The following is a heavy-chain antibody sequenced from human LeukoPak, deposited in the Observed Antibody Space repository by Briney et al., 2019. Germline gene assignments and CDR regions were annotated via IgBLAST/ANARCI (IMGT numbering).Heavy chain of an antibody. CDR3: AKDSCSGGSCYFDY. CDR2: ISGGGGST. D-gene: IGHD2-15*01. CDR1: RLTFKNYG. J-gene: IGHJ4*02. V-gene: IGHV3-23*01. Sequence: GRSLRLSCAASRLTFKNYGMHWVRQAPGKGLEWVSSISGGGGSTNSADSVRGRFTISRDNSKNTLYLQMNRLRAEDTAVYYCAKDSCSGGSCYFDYWGQGTLVTVSS.